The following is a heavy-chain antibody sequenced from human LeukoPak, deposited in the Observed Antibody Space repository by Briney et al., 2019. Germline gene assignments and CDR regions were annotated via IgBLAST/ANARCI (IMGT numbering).Heavy chain of an antibody. J-gene: IGHJ4*02. Sequence: SETLSLTCTVSGASISGYYWSWIRQPPGKGLEWIGFISDSGSINYNPSLKSRATISVDTSKNQFSLMMSSVTAADTAVYYCARRGFFDSWGQGTLVTISS. V-gene: IGHV4-59*08. CDR3: ARRGFFDS. CDR2: ISDSGSI. CDR1: GASISGYY.